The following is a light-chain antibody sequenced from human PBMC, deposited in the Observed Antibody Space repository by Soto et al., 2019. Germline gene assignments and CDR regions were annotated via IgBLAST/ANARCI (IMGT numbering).Light chain of an antibody. V-gene: IGKV1-27*01. CDR2: ATS. CDR3: QKHNSAXLF. Sequence: DIQMTQSPSSLSASVGDRVTITCRASQGINHYLAWFQQKPGKVPKLLIYATSTLQSGVPSRFSGSGFGTDFTLTISSLQPEDVATYYCQKHNSAXLFFGPGTKV. J-gene: IGKJ3*01. CDR1: QGINHY.